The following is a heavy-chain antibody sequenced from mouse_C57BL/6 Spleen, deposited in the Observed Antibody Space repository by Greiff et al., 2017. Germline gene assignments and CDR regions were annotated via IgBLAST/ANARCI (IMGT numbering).Heavy chain of an antibody. Sequence: VQLQQSGAELVKPGASVKISCKASGYAFSSYWMNWVKQRLGKGLEWIGQIYPGDGDTNYNGKFKGKATLTADKSSSPAYMQLSSLTSEDSAVYFCARFITTEVENLDYGGQGTTLTVSS. D-gene: IGHD1-1*01. CDR2: IYPGDGDT. CDR1: GYAFSSYW. CDR3: ARFITTEVENLDY. J-gene: IGHJ2*01. V-gene: IGHV1-80*01.